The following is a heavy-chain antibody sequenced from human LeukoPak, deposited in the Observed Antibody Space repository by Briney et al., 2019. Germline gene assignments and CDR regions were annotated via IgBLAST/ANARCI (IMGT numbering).Heavy chain of an antibody. CDR1: GFSFSTYI. CDR3: VADFDY. V-gene: IGHV3-30-3*01. CDR2: ISYDGNTQ. D-gene: IGHD6-19*01. Sequence: GGSLRLSCKASGFSFSTYIMHWVRQAPGKGLEWVGLISYDGNTQYYADSVKDRFTLSRDNSQNTLYLQMSSLRAEDTATYYCVADFDYWAREPWSPSPQ. J-gene: IGHJ4*02.